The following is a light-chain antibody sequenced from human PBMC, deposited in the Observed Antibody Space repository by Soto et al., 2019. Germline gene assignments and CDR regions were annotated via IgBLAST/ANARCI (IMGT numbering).Light chain of an antibody. CDR1: SSNIGTYT. V-gene: IGLV1-44*01. Sequence: QSVLTQPPSASGTPGQRVTISCSGSSSNIGTYTVNWYQQLPGTAPKLLIYRTHQRPSGVPDRFSGSKSGPSASLAISGLQAEDEADYYCAAWDDRLNGQGVFGGGTKLTVL. CDR2: RTH. CDR3: AAWDDRLNGQGV. J-gene: IGLJ2*01.